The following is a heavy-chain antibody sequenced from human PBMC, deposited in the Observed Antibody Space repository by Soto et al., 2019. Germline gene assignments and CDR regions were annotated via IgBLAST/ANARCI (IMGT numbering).Heavy chain of an antibody. J-gene: IGHJ5*02. CDR3: AKDQGILFAPNWFDP. CDR2: INFDGSST. Sequence: GGSLRLSCAASGFTFSNYWMHWVRQAPGMGLVWVSRINFDGSSTSYADSVKGRFTISRDNAKNTLHLQMNSLRAEDTAVYYCAKDQGILFAPNWFDPWGQGTLVTAPQ. D-gene: IGHD2-15*01. V-gene: IGHV3-74*01. CDR1: GFTFSNYW.